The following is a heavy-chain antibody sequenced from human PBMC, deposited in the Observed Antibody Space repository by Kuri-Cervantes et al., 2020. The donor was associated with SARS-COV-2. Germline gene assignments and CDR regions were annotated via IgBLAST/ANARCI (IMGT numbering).Heavy chain of an antibody. J-gene: IGHJ5*02. D-gene: IGHD3-3*01. Sequence: ASVKVSCKVSGYTLTELSMHWVRQAPGKGLEWMGGFDPEDGETIYAQKFQGRVTMTEDTSTDTAYMELSSLRSEDTAVYYCARNTIFGVEHNWFDPWGQGTLVTVSS. CDR2: FDPEDGET. CDR3: ARNTIFGVEHNWFDP. V-gene: IGHV1-24*01. CDR1: GYTLTELS.